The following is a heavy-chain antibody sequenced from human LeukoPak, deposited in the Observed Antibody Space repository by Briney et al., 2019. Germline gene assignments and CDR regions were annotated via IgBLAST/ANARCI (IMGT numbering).Heavy chain of an antibody. CDR2: ISAYNGNT. Sequence: ASVKVSCKASGYTFTSYGISWVRQAPGQGLEWMGWISAYNGNTNYAQKLQGRVTMTTDTSTSTAYMELRSLRSNDTAVYYCAGDSPAEGDAFDIWGQGTMVTVSS. CDR1: GYTFTSYG. J-gene: IGHJ3*02. V-gene: IGHV1-18*01. CDR3: AGDSPAEGDAFDI.